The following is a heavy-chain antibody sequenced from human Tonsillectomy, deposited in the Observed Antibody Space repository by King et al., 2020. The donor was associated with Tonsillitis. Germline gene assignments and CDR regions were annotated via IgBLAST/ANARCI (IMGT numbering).Heavy chain of an antibody. Sequence: VQLVESGGVVVQPGGSLRLSCAASGFTFDDYSMHWVRQVPGESLEWVSLISGDGSKTYYADSVKGRFTMSRDNSKNSLYLQMNSLTPEDAALDFCAKIARKGQLMDWFDSWGQGTLVTVSS. CDR1: GFTFDDYS. V-gene: IGHV3-43*01. CDR2: ISGDGSKT. CDR3: AKIARKGQLMDWFDS. J-gene: IGHJ5*01. D-gene: IGHD5-24*01.